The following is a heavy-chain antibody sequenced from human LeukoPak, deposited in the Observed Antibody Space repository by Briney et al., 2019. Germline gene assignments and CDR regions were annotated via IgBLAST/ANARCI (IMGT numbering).Heavy chain of an antibody. D-gene: IGHD7-27*01. CDR1: GFTFSSYG. Sequence: GGSLRLSCAASGFTFSSYGMHWVRQAPGKGLEWVAVIWYDGKNKYYADSVKGRFTISRDNSKNTLYLQMDSLRAEDTAMYYCAKDLTGDWGQGTLVTVYS. CDR2: IWYDGKNK. J-gene: IGHJ4*02. V-gene: IGHV3-33*06. CDR3: AKDLTGD.